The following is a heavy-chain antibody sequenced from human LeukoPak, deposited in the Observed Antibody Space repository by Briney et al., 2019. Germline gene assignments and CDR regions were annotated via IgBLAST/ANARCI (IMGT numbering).Heavy chain of an antibody. D-gene: IGHD6-13*01. CDR3: ARAIAAAGLRFDP. CDR1: GGSISSSNW. V-gene: IGHV4-4*02. CDR2: IYHSGSA. J-gene: IGHJ5*02. Sequence: KPSGTLSLTCAVSGGSISSSNWWSWVRQPPGKGLEWIGEIYHSGSANYNPSLKSRVTISVDTSKNQFSLKLSSVTAADTAVYYCARAIAAAGLRFDPWGQGTLVTVSS.